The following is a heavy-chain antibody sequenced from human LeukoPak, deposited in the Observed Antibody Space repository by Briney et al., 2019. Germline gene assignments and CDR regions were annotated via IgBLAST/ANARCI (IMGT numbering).Heavy chain of an antibody. Sequence: SETLSLTCTVSGGSISSSNYYWGWIRQPPGKGLEWIGSIYYTGSTDYNPSLKSRVTISVDTSKNQFSLKLSSVTAADTAVYYCARAHILTGYYMARYYYGMDVWGQGTTVTVSS. D-gene: IGHD3-9*01. CDR1: GGSISSSNYY. J-gene: IGHJ6*02. CDR2: IYYTGST. CDR3: ARAHILTGYYMARYYYGMDV. V-gene: IGHV4-39*01.